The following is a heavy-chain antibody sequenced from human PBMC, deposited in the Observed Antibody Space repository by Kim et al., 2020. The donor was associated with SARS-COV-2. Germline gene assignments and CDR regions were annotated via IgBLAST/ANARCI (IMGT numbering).Heavy chain of an antibody. J-gene: IGHJ4*02. D-gene: IGHD5-12*01. CDR3: ARQRGFHRNYFDY. Sequence: YGDSVKGRFTISRDNSTKTVYLQIDSLRAEDTAVYYCARQRGFHRNYFDYWGQGALVSVSS. V-gene: IGHV3-30*07.